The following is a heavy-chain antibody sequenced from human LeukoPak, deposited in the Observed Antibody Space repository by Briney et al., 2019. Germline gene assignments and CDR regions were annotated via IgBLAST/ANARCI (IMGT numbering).Heavy chain of an antibody. CDR1: GYPFSNFW. D-gene: IGHD1-26*01. V-gene: IGHV5-51*01. CDR2: IYPGDSDT. Sequence: GESLKISCQGSGYPFSNFWIAWVRQMPGKGLEWMGIIYPGDSDTRYSPSFQGQVTISADKSRSVAYLQWSGLKASDSAMYYCARQAIEGATKSNFDYWGQGTLVTVSS. J-gene: IGHJ4*02. CDR3: ARQAIEGATKSNFDY.